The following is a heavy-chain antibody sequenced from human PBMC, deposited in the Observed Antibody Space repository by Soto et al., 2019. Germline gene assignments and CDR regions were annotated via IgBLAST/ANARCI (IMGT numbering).Heavy chain of an antibody. J-gene: IGHJ4*02. CDR2: ISYDGRNI. CDR1: GFIFSSYG. V-gene: IGHV3-30*18. Sequence: QVQVVESGGGVVQPGRSLRLYCAASGFIFSSYGMHWVRQAPGKGLEWVAVISYDGRNIYYGDSVKGRFTISRDNSKSTLYLQMDSLRPEDTAVYYCAKDFYQSYGSTGVGHWGQGTLVIVSS. CDR3: AKDFYQSYGSTGVGH. D-gene: IGHD3-10*01.